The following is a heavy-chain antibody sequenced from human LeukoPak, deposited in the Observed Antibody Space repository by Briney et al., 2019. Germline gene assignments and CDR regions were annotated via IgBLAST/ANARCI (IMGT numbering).Heavy chain of an antibody. D-gene: IGHD6-13*01. J-gene: IGHJ4*02. V-gene: IGHV4-38-2*02. Sequence: TSETLSLTCTVSGYSISSGYYWGWIRQPPGKGLEWIGSIYHSGSTYYNPSLKSRLTISVDTSKNQISLRLTSVTAADTAVYYCARRTRYTSSLFTREPHFDYWGQGTLLTVSS. CDR3: ARRTRYTSSLFTREPHFDY. CDR1: GYSISSGYY. CDR2: IYHSGST.